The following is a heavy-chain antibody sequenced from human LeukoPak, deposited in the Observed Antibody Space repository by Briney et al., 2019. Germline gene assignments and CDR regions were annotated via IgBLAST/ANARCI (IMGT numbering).Heavy chain of an antibody. V-gene: IGHV3-30*04. CDR1: GFTFSSYA. Sequence: PGGSLRLSCAASGFTFSSYAMHWVRQAPGKGLEWVAVISNDGSNKYYADSVKGRFTISRDNSKNTLYLQMNSLRAGDTALYYCAVEMATQDFDYWGQGTLVNVSS. CDR3: AVEMATQDFDY. J-gene: IGHJ4*02. CDR2: ISNDGSNK. D-gene: IGHD5-24*01.